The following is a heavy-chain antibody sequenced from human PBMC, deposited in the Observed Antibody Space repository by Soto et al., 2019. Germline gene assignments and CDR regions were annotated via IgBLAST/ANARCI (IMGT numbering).Heavy chain of an antibody. J-gene: IGHJ6*02. D-gene: IGHD1-20*01. V-gene: IGHV3-48*03. Sequence: GALRLSCVDPGFVLKNYDMNSVLQSPLKVLEWIPYISNSGNTIYVVDSTRGRFTISRDNAKNLLFLQMNSLRADDTAVYYCARDIDNRDYYYGLDVWGQGTTVSVSS. CDR2: ISNSGNTI. CDR3: ARDIDNRDYYYGLDV. CDR1: GFVLKNYD.